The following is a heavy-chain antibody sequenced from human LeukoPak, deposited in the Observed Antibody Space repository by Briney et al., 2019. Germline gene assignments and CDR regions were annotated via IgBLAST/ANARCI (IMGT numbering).Heavy chain of an antibody. V-gene: IGHV3-23*01. J-gene: IGHJ4*02. D-gene: IGHD4-17*01. Sequence: GGSLRLSCAASGLTFSSYAMSWVRQAPGKGLEWVSAISGSGGSTYYADSVKGRFTISRDNSKNTLYLQMNSLRAEDTAVYYCARSDYGDFFYYFDYWGQGTLVTVSS. CDR2: ISGSGGST. CDR3: ARSDYGDFFYYFDY. CDR1: GLTFSSYA.